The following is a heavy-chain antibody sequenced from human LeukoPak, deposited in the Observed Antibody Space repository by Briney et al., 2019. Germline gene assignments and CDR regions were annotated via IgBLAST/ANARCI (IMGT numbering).Heavy chain of an antibody. J-gene: IGHJ4*02. D-gene: IGHD3-3*01. CDR2: IYYSGST. Sequence: SETLSLTCTVSGGSISSYYWSWIRQPPGKGLEWIGYIYYSGSTNYNPSLKSRVTISVDTSKNQFSLKLSSVTAADTAVYYCARGHDFWSGLYYFDYWGQGTLVTVSS. V-gene: IGHV4-59*01. CDR3: ARGHDFWSGLYYFDY. CDR1: GGSISSYY.